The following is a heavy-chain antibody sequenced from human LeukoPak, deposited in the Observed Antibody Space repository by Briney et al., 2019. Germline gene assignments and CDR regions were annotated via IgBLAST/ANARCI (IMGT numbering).Heavy chain of an antibody. D-gene: IGHD6-19*01. CDR3: ALLAVASDFDY. J-gene: IGHJ4*02. V-gene: IGHV3-48*03. Sequence: GGSLRLSCAASGFTFSSYEMNWVRQAPGKGLEWVANIGYSGRTIYYADSVKGRFTISRDNAKNSLYLKMNSLRVEDTAVYYCALLAVASDFDYWGQGALVTVSS. CDR2: IGYSGRTI. CDR1: GFTFSSYE.